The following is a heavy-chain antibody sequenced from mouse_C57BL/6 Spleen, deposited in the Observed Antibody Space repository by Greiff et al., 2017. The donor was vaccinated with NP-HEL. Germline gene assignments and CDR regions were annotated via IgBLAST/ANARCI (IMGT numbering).Heavy chain of an antibody. CDR3: ARSGTTVVATALDY. CDR2: IDPSDSET. J-gene: IGHJ2*01. V-gene: IGHV1-52*01. CDR1: GYTFTSYW. D-gene: IGHD1-1*01. Sequence: QVHVKQPGAELVRPGSSVKLSCKASGYTFTSYWMHWVKQRPIQGLEWIGNIDPSDSETHYNQKFKDKATLTVDKSSSTAYMQLSSLTSEDSAVYYCARSGTTVVATALDYWGQGTTLTVSS.